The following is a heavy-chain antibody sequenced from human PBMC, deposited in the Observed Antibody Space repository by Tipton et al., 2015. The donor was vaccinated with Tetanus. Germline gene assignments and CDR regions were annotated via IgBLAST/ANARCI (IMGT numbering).Heavy chain of an antibody. D-gene: IGHD3-3*01. CDR3: ARRRSAVLSGGYHWYLDL. V-gene: IGHV5-51*01. CDR2: IYPGDSET. Sequence: QLVQSGAEVKKPGESLKISCQCSGYSFDTYWIAWVRQMPGKGLEWMGIIYPGDSETRYSPSFQGHVTMSADKSISTTYLQWGSLTASDTAIYYCARRRSAVLSGGYHWYLDLWARGTMVVVSS. CDR1: GYSFDTYW. J-gene: IGHJ2*01.